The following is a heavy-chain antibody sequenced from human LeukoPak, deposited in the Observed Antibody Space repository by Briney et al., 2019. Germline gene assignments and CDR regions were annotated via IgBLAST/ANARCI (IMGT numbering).Heavy chain of an antibody. V-gene: IGHV3-30-3*01. D-gene: IGHD2-15*01. J-gene: IGHJ4*02. CDR2: ISYDGSNK. CDR1: GFTFNAYA. CDR3: ARDYCSGTSCHSTGY. Sequence: GRSLRLSCTASGFTFNAYALDWVRQAPGKGLEWVALISYDGSNKYYADSAKGRFIISRDNSKNTVYLQMNSLRPEDTAVYYCARDYCSGTSCHSTGYWGQGSLVIVSS.